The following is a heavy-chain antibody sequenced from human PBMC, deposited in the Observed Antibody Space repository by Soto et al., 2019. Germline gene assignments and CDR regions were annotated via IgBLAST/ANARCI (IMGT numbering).Heavy chain of an antibody. Sequence: EVQLVECGGGLVQPGGSLRLSCAAYGFTLISYSMNWVRQAPGKGLEWVSYISSSSSTIYYADSVKGRFTISRDNAKNSLYLQMNCLRDEDKAVYYCARESAALNWFDPWGQGTLVTVSS. CDR3: ARESAALNWFDP. J-gene: IGHJ5*02. D-gene: IGHD2-2*01. CDR2: ISSSSSTI. V-gene: IGHV3-48*02. CDR1: GFTLISYS.